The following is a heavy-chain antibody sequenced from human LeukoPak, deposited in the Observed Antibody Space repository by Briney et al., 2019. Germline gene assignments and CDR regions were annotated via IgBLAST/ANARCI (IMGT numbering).Heavy chain of an antibody. J-gene: IGHJ4*02. D-gene: IGHD2-21*02. CDR3: ARDLGGDIDY. CDR2: ISWNSGSI. CDR1: GFTFDDYA. Sequence: PGRSLRLSCAASGFTFDDYAMHWVRQAPGKGLEWVSGISWNSGSIGYADSVKGRFTISRDNAKNSLYLQMNSLRAEDTAVYYCARDLGGDIDYWGQGTLVTVSS. V-gene: IGHV3-9*01.